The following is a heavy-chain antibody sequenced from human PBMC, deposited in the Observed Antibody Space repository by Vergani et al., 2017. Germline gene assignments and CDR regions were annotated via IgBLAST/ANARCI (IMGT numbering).Heavy chain of an antibody. CDR2: IYYSGST. CDR1: GGSISSSNW. Sequence: QVQLQESGPGLVKPPGTLSLTCAVSGGSISSSNWWSWVRQPPGKGLEWIGYIYYSGSTYYNPSLKSRVTISVDTSKNQFSLKLSSVTAADTAVYYCARGSGAIWYFDLWGRGTLVTVSS. CDR3: ARGSGAIWYFDL. J-gene: IGHJ2*01. D-gene: IGHD2-2*02. V-gene: IGHV4-4*03.